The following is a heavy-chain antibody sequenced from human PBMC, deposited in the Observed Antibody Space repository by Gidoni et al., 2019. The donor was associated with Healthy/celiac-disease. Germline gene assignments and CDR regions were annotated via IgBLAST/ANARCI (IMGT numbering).Heavy chain of an antibody. CDR3: AREGGYDSSGYPFRVPFDP. J-gene: IGHJ5*02. CDR2: IIPIFGTA. D-gene: IGHD3-22*01. CDR1: GGTFSSYA. V-gene: IGHV1-69*01. Sequence: QVQLVQSGAEVKKPGSSVKVSCKASGGTFSSYAISWVRQAPGQGLEWMGGIIPIFGTANYAQKFQGRVTITADESTSTAYMELSSLRSEDTAVYYCAREGGYDSSGYPFRVPFDPWGQGTLVTVSS.